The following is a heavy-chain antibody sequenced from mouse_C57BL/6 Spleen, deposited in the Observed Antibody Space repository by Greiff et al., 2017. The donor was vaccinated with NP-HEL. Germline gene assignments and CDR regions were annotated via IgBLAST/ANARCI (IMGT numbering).Heavy chain of an antibody. J-gene: IGHJ3*01. V-gene: IGHV1-53*01. Sequence: QVQLQQSGTELVKPGASVKLSCKASGYTFTSYWMHWVKQRPGQGLEWIGNINPSNGGTNYNEKFKSKATLIVDKSSSKAYMQLSILTSEDSAVYYCASGSSYSWFAYWGQGTLVTVSA. CDR2: INPSNGGT. CDR3: ASGSSYSWFAY. D-gene: IGHD1-1*01. CDR1: GYTFTSYW.